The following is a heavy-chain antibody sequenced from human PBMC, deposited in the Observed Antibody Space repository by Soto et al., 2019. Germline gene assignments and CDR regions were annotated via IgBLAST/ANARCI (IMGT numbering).Heavy chain of an antibody. CDR1: GGPVRDAYSY. Sequence: QLQLQESGSGLIKPSQTLSLTCAVSGGPVRDAYSYWTWIRQPPGKGLEWMGYLSYTGSTYYNPSLRNRATISVDESSNHLSLRLSSVTAADTAVYYCARELEGGVFDIWGRGTLVTVSS. J-gene: IGHJ3*02. D-gene: IGHD2-8*02. V-gene: IGHV4-30-4*01. CDR3: ARELEGGVFDI. CDR2: LSYTGST.